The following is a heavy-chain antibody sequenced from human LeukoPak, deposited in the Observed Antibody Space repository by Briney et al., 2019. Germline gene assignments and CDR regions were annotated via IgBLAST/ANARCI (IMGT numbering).Heavy chain of an antibody. CDR3: ARGYSSSWSNWFGP. Sequence: ASVKVSCKASGYTFTNYDVNWVRQATGQGLEWMGWMNPNSGDTGYAQKFQGRVTMTRDTSISTAYMELSSLTSEDTAVYYCARGYSSSWSNWFGPWGQGTLVTVSS. CDR1: GYTFTNYD. CDR2: MNPNSGDT. V-gene: IGHV1-8*01. J-gene: IGHJ5*02. D-gene: IGHD6-13*01.